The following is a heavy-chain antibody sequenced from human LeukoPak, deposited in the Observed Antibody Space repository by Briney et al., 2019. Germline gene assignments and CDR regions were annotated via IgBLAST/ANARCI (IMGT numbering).Heavy chain of an antibody. J-gene: IGHJ5*02. CDR3: ARHSGRYSSSWFDP. CDR1: GGSISSSSYY. CDR2: IYYSGST. Sequence: SETLSLTCTVSGGSISSSSYYWGWIRQPPGKGLEWIGSIYYSGSTYYNPSLKSRVAISVDTSKNQFSLKLSSVTAADTAVYYCARHSGRYSSSWFDPWGQGTLVTVSS. V-gene: IGHV4-39*01. D-gene: IGHD6-13*01.